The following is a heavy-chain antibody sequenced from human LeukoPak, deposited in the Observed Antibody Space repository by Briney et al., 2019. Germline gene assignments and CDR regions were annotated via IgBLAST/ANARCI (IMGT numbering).Heavy chain of an antibody. CDR3: ARQISGYSSSWYPNWFDP. CDR2: IYHTGST. CDR1: GGSINTYY. J-gene: IGHJ5*02. V-gene: IGHV4-59*08. Sequence: SETLSLTCTVSGGSINTYYWSWIRQPPGKGLEWIGCIYHTGSTNYNPSLKSRVTISVDTSKNQFSLKLTSVTAADTAVYYCARQISGYSSSWYPNWFDPWGQGTLVTVSS. D-gene: IGHD6-13*01.